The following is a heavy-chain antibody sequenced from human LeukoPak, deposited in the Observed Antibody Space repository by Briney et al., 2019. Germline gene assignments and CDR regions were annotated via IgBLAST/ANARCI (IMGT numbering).Heavy chain of an antibody. CDR3: ARDLPYGSGDY. Sequence: SETLSLTCTVSGASISSGGYYWSWIRQPPGKGLEWIGYIYHSGSTYYNPSFKSRVTISVDRSKNQISLKLSSVTAADTAVYYCARDLPYGSGDYWGQGTLVTVSS. CDR1: GASISSGGYY. CDR2: IYHSGST. D-gene: IGHD3-10*01. J-gene: IGHJ4*02. V-gene: IGHV4-30-2*01.